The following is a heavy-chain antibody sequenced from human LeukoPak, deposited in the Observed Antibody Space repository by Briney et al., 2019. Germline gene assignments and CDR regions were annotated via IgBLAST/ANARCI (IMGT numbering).Heavy chain of an antibody. CDR3: ARGVLIQGRGAFDI. CDR1: GYTFTGYY. D-gene: IGHD3-9*01. V-gene: IGHV1-2*02. Sequence: PLASVKVSCKASGYTFTGYYMHWVRQAPGQGPEWMGWIIPNSGGTNYAQKFQDRVAMTRDTSINTAYMELSSLTYDDTAVYYCARGVLIQGRGAFDIWGQGAMVTVSS. J-gene: IGHJ3*02. CDR2: IIPNSGGT.